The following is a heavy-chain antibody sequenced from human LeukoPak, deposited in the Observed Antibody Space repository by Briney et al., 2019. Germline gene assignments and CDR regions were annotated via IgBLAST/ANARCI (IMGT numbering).Heavy chain of an antibody. CDR3: ARGPRITGNP. J-gene: IGHJ5*02. Sequence: ASVKVSCKASGYTFTSYDINWVRQATAQGLEWMGWMNPNSGNTGYAQKFQGRVTMTRNTSISTAYMELSSPRSEDTAVCYCARGPRITGNPWGQGTLVTVSS. CDR1: GYTFTSYD. D-gene: IGHD1-20*01. V-gene: IGHV1-8*01. CDR2: MNPNSGNT.